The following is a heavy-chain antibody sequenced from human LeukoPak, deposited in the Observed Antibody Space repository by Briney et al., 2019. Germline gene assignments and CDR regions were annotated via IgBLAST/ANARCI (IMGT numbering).Heavy chain of an antibody. J-gene: IGHJ3*02. V-gene: IGHV3-21*01. CDR2: ISSSSSYI. Sequence: GGSLRLSCAASGFTFSSYSMNWVRQAPGKGLEWVSSISSSSSYIYYADSVKGRFTISRDNAKNSLYLQMNSLRAEDTAVYYCARDLSGYYYDSSGLIWGQGTMVTVSS. CDR1: GFTFSSYS. D-gene: IGHD3-22*01. CDR3: ARDLSGYYYDSSGLI.